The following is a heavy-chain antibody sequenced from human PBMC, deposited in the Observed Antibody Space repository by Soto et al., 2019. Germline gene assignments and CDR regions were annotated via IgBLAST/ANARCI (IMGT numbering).Heavy chain of an antibody. CDR2: INHSGST. V-gene: IGHV4-34*01. D-gene: IGHD3-16*02. CDR3: ARGKLSDYVWGSYRYHFDY. CDR1: GGSFSGYY. Sequence: SETLSLTCAVYGGSFSGYYWSWIRQPPGKGLEWIGEINHSGSTNYNPSLKSRVTISVDTSKNQFSLKLSSVTAAGTAVYYCARGKLSDYVWGSYRYHFDYWGQGTVVTVSS. J-gene: IGHJ4*02.